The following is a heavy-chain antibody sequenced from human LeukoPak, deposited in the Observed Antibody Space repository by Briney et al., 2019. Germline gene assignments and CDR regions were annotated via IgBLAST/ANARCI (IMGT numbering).Heavy chain of an antibody. J-gene: IGHJ4*02. D-gene: IGHD6-13*01. CDR2: INPNSGGT. CDR3: ERDGARYSSSWYVY. CDR1: GYTFTGYY. V-gene: IGHV1-2*02. Sequence: ASVKVSCKASGYTFTGYYMHWVRQAPGQGLEWMGWINPNSGGTNYAQKFQGRVTMTRDTSISTAYMELSRLRSDDTAVYYCERDGARYSSSWYVYWGQGTLVTVSS.